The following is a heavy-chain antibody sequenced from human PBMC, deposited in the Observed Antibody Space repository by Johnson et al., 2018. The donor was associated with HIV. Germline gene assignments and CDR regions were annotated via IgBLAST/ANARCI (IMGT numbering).Heavy chain of an antibody. D-gene: IGHD3-16*01. CDR1: GFSVSDSY. CDR3: ARDQGWGDAFDI. V-gene: IGHV3-66*02. Sequence: VQLVESGGGLVQPGASLRLSCGASGFSVSDSYMNWVRQAPGQGLEWVSVIYSGGSTYYADSVKGRFTISRDNSKNTLYLQMNSLRAEDTAVYYCARDQGWGDAFDIWGQGTMVIVSS. CDR2: IYSGGST. J-gene: IGHJ3*02.